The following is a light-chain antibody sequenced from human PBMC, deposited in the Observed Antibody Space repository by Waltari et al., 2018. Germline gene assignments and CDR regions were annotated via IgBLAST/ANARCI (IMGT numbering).Light chain of an antibody. Sequence: QSALTQPRSVSGSPGQSVTISCTGTSSDVGGYNFVSWYQHHPGKAPQLIIYDVSKRPSGVPDRFSGSKSGNTASLTISGLQAEDEADYYCCPFAGTATVVFGGGTKLTVL. CDR2: DVS. J-gene: IGLJ2*01. CDR3: CPFAGTATVV. V-gene: IGLV2-11*01. CDR1: SSDVGGYNF.